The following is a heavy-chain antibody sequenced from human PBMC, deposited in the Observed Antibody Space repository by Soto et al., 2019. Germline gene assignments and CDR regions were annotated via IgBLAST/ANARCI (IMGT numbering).Heavy chain of an antibody. CDR2: IRQDGSER. Sequence: GGSLRLSCAASGFTFSGYWMSWVRQAPGEGLEWVATIRQDGSERYYVDSVKGRFTISRDHAKNSMYLQMNSLKTDDTAVYYCSRGARRSGNYADDFDTWGHGTMLTVSS. CDR1: GFTFSGYW. V-gene: IGHV3-7*03. CDR3: SRGARRSGNYADDFDT. D-gene: IGHD1-26*01. J-gene: IGHJ3*02.